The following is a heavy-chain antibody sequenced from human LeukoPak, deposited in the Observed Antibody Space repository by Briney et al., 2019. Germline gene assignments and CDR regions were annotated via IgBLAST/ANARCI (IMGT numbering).Heavy chain of an antibody. D-gene: IGHD3-10*01. J-gene: IGHJ5*02. CDR1: GGSISSYY. CDR3: ARDLRNPQLYGSGFDP. V-gene: IGHV4-4*07. Sequence: SETLSLTCTVSGGSISSYYWSWIRQPAGKGLEWIGRIYTSGSTNYNPSLKSRVTMSVDTSKNQFSLKLSSVTAADTAVYYCARDLRNPQLYGSGFDPWGQGTLVTVSS. CDR2: IYTSGST.